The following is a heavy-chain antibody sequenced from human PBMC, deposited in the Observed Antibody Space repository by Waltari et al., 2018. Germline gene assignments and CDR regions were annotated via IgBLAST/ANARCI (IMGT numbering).Heavy chain of an antibody. V-gene: IGHV4-34*01. J-gene: IGHJ3*02. CDR3: ARVGCSSTSCYNAFDI. D-gene: IGHD2-2*02. Sequence: QVQLQQWGAGLLKPSETLSLTCAVYGGSFSGYYWSWIRQPPGKGLEWIGEINHSGSTNSNPSRKSRVTISVDTSKNQFSLKLSSVTAADTAVYYCARVGCSSTSCYNAFDIWGQGTMVTVSS. CDR2: INHSGST. CDR1: GGSFSGYY.